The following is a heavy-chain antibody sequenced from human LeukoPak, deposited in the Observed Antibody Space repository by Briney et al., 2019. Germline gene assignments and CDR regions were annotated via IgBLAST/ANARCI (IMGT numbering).Heavy chain of an antibody. CDR2: IYYSGST. D-gene: IGHD3-9*01. V-gene: IGHV4-39*01. CDR1: GGSISTSDSF. Sequence: PSETLSLTCTVSGGSISTSDSFWDWMRQPPGKGPEWIGSIYYSGSTFYNPSLKSRVALSVDTSKNQFSLRLNSVTAADTAVYYCARNRGSNFDWSDYWGQGILLTVSS. CDR3: ARNRGSNFDWSDY. J-gene: IGHJ4*02.